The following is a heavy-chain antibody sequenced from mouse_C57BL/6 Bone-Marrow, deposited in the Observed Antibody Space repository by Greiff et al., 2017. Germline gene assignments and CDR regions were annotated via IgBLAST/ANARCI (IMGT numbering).Heavy chain of an antibody. D-gene: IGHD2-5*01. V-gene: IGHV1-55*01. CDR3: ARPYYSNYWYFDV. Sequence: VQLQQPGAELVKPGASVTMSCKASGYTFTSYWITWVKQRPGQGLAWIGDIYPGSGSTNSNEKFKSKATLTVDTSSSTAYRQLSLLPSEVSAVYYCARPYYSNYWYFDVWGTGTTVTVSS. CDR2: IYPGSGST. J-gene: IGHJ1*03. CDR1: GYTFTSYW.